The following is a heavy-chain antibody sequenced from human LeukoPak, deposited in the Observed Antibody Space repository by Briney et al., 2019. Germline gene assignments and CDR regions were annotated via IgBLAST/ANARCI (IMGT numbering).Heavy chain of an antibody. Sequence: SETLSLTCTVSGGSISSSSYYWGWIRQPPGKGLEWIGSVYYSGSTYYNPSLKSRVTISVDTSKNQFSLKLSSVTAADTAVYYYARGQYSSGWHFDYWGQGTLVTVSS. V-gene: IGHV4-39*07. D-gene: IGHD6-19*01. J-gene: IGHJ4*02. CDR2: VYYSGST. CDR3: ARGQYSSGWHFDY. CDR1: GGSISSSSYY.